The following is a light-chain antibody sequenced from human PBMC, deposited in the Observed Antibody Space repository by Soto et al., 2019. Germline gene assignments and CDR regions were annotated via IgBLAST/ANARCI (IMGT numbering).Light chain of an antibody. CDR1: QSVSSN. J-gene: IGKJ3*01. Sequence: EIVMTQSPATLSVSPGERATLSCRARQSVSSNLAWYHQKPGQAPRLLIYGASTRATGIPARFSGSGSGTEFTLTVSSLQSEDFAVYYCQQYNNWPPSFTFGPGTKVDIK. CDR3: QQYNNWPPSFT. CDR2: GAS. V-gene: IGKV3-15*01.